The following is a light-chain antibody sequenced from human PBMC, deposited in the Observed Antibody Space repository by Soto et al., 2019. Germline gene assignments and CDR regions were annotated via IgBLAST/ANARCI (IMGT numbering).Light chain of an antibody. CDR1: QGIGYS. CDR2: AAS. Sequence: DIQMTQSPSSLSASVGDRVTITCRASQGIGYSLAWYQEKPGKVPKVLIYAASTLQPGVPSRFSGSGFGTDFTLTISSLQAEDVATYYCQKYDSALWTCGQGPKVEIK. CDR3: QKYDSALWT. V-gene: IGKV1-27*01. J-gene: IGKJ1*01.